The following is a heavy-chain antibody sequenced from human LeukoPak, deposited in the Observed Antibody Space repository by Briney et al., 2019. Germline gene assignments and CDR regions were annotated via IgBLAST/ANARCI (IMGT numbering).Heavy chain of an antibody. J-gene: IGHJ4*02. CDR3: ARRNDILGWGSFDY. Sequence: PSETLSLTCTVSGYSISSGYYWGWIRQPPGKGLEWIGNIYHDGSTYYSLSLKSRVTISVDTSKNQFSLKLSSVTAADTAVYYCARRNDILGWGSFDYWGQGTLVTVSS. CDR1: GYSISSGYY. CDR2: IYHDGST. V-gene: IGHV4-38-2*02. D-gene: IGHD3-9*01.